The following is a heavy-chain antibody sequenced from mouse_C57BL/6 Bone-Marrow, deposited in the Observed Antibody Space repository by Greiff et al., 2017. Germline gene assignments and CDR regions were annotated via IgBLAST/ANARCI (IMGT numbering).Heavy chain of an antibody. CDR1: GYTFTSYW. CDR2: FHPNSGST. CDR3: SRSIYYYGSPFAY. Sequence: VQLQQPGAELVKPGASVKLSCKASGYTFTSYWMHWVKQRPGQGLEWIGMFHPNSGSTNYNEKFKSKATLTVDKSSSTAYMQLSSLTSEDSAVDYYSRSIYYYGSPFAYWGQGTLVTVSA. J-gene: IGHJ3*01. V-gene: IGHV1-64*01. D-gene: IGHD1-1*01.